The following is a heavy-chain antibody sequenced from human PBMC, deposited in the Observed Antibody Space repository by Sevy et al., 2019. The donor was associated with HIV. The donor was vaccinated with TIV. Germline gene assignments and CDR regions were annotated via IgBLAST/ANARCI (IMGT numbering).Heavy chain of an antibody. Sequence: GGSLRLSCVASGSGFRFDDYAMNWVRQAPGKGLEWVAGISWNGFSTGYGDSVKGRATISRDNSKNTLYLQMNSLRTEDTAVYYCAKDQGSGYSGYDKGIFDYWGQGTLVTVSS. CDR2: ISWNGFST. CDR1: GSGFRFDDYA. J-gene: IGHJ4*02. V-gene: IGHV3-9*01. D-gene: IGHD5-12*01. CDR3: AKDQGSGYSGYDKGIFDY.